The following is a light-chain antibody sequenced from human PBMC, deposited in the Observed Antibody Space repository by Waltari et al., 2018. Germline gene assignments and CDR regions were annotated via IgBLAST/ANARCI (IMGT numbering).Light chain of an antibody. J-gene: IGLJ2*01. Sequence: SYELTQPPSVSVSPGQTARITCSGDALPNKYGYWYQQKSGQAPVLVTYEDNKRRSGIPGVFSGSSSGTMVTLTISGAQVEDEGDYYCYSTDRTGKQRVFGGGTKLTVL. CDR2: EDN. CDR1: ALPNKY. V-gene: IGLV3-10*01. CDR3: YSTDRTGKQRV.